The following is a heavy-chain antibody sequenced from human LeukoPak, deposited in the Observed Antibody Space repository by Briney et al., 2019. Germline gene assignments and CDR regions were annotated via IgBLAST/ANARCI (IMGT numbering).Heavy chain of an antibody. CDR3: TTRRDGYNYLYYYYGMDV. D-gene: IGHD5-24*01. CDR1: GFTFSSYS. V-gene: IGHV3-15*01. CDR2: IKSKTDGGTT. Sequence: GGSLRLSCAASGFTFSSYSMNWVRQAPGKGLEWVGRIKSKTDGGTTDYAAPVKGRFTISRDDSKNTLYLQMNSLKTEDTAVYYCTTRRDGYNYLYYYYGMDVWGQGTTVTVSS. J-gene: IGHJ6*02.